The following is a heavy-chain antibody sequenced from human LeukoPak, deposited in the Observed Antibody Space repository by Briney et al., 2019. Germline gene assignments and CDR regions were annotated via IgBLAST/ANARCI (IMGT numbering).Heavy chain of an antibody. D-gene: IGHD5-12*01. Sequence: SETLSLTCAVSGGSISSGGYSWSWIRQPPGKGLEWIGYIYNSGSTYYNPSLKSRVTISVDMSKNQFSLRLSSVTAADTAVYFCGRGGYSGYETLGRVDHWGQGTLVTVSS. CDR3: GRGGYSGYETLGRVDH. J-gene: IGHJ4*02. CDR2: IYNSGST. CDR1: GGSISSGGYS. V-gene: IGHV4-30-2*01.